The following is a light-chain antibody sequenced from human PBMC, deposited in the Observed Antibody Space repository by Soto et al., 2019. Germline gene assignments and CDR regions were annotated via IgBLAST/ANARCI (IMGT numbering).Light chain of an antibody. CDR2: GAS. CDR1: QSVRSN. CDR3: QQYNNWPPTYT. Sequence: ELGMTQSPATLSVSPGERATLSCSASQSVRSNLAWYPQKPGQAPRLLIYGASTRATGIPARFSGSGSGTEFTLTISSLQSEDFAIYYCQQYNNWPPTYTFGQGTELEIK. J-gene: IGKJ2*01. V-gene: IGKV3-15*01.